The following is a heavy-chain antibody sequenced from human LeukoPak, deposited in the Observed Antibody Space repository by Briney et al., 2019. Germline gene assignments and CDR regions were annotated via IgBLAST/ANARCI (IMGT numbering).Heavy chain of an antibody. CDR3: ATVLSSGRVGH. D-gene: IGHD2-15*01. Sequence: KASETLSLTCSVSGGSISSSSYYWGWIRQPPGKGLEWIGSIYYSGSTYYNPSLKSRVTISVDTSKNQFSLKLSSVTAADAAVYYCATVLSSGRVGHWGQGTLVTVSS. CDR2: IYYSGST. V-gene: IGHV4-39*07. CDR1: GGSISSSSYY. J-gene: IGHJ4*02.